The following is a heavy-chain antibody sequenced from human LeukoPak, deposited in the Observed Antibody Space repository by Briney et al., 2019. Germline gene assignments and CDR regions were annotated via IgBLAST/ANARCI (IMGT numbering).Heavy chain of an antibody. D-gene: IGHD6-13*01. J-gene: IGHJ4*02. CDR1: GFSFSNSA. CDR3: ARHHIAAATFDS. Sequence: PGGSLRLSCAASGFSFSNSAMNWVRQAPGKGLEWASGISASGVSTYYTNSVKGRFTISRDNSKNTLYVQMNSLRAEDTAVYYCARHHIAAATFDSWGQGTLVTVSS. CDR2: ISASGVST. V-gene: IGHV3-23*01.